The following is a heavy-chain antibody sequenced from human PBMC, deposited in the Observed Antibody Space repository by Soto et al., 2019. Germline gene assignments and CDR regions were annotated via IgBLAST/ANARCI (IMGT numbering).Heavy chain of an antibody. CDR1: GFTFSTYW. Sequence: GGSLRLSCAASGFTFSTYWMHWVRQVPGKGLVWVSRIKGDGSSLTYADSAKGRFTISRDNVENTVYLQMGSLRADDTAVYYCARGLKNYYGVDVWGQGTTVTVSS. CDR3: ARGLKNYYGVDV. V-gene: IGHV3-74*01. J-gene: IGHJ6*02. CDR2: IKGDGSSL.